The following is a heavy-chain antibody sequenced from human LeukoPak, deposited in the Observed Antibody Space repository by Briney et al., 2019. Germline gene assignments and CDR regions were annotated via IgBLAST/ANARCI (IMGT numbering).Heavy chain of an antibody. D-gene: IGHD6-13*01. V-gene: IGHV3-7*01. Sequence: GGSLRLSCAASGFTFNSYWMAWVRQAPGKGLEWVANINQDGSEKYYVDSVKGRFTISRDNAKNSLYLQMNSLRAEDTAVYYCAREEVAAAADSFDYWGQGTLVTVSS. CDR2: INQDGSEK. J-gene: IGHJ4*02. CDR3: AREEVAAAADSFDY. CDR1: GFTFNSYW.